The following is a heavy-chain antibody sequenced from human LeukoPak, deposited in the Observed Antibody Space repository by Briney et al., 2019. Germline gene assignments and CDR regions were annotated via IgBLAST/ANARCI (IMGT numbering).Heavy chain of an antibody. J-gene: IGHJ4*02. CDR1: GFTFDNYA. CDR2: IGASGSRT. D-gene: IGHD3-10*01. V-gene: IGHV3-23*01. CDR3: AKRASYGFDHFDY. Sequence: PGGSLRLSCTASGFTFDNYAMSWVRQAPGKGLEWVSTIGASGSRTYHADCVRGRFTISRDNSKNTMFLQMNSLRAEDTAVYYCAKRASYGFDHFDYWGQGTLVTVSS.